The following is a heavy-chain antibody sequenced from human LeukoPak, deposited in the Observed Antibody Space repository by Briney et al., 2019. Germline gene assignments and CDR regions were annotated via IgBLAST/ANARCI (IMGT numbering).Heavy chain of an antibody. Sequence: PSETLSLTCTVSGGSISSYYWSWIRQPPGKGLEWIGYIYYSGSTNYNPSLKSRVTISVDTSKNQFSLKLSSVTAADTAVYYCARYEYSSSSGFDHWGQGTLVTVSS. CDR2: IYYSGST. D-gene: IGHD6-6*01. CDR3: ARYEYSSSSGFDH. J-gene: IGHJ4*02. CDR1: GGSISSYY. V-gene: IGHV4-59*01.